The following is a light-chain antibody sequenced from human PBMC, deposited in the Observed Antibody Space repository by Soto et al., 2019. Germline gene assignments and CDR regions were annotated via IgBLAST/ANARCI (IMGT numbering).Light chain of an antibody. Sequence: DIQMTQSPSSLSASVGDSVTITCRASQGINKFLAWFQQKPGTAPKSLISTASRLQSGVPSQFSGSGSGTHFTLTINTLQPEDFATYDCQQYESFPLTFGGGTRVEIK. CDR1: QGINKF. CDR2: TAS. V-gene: IGKV1-16*02. J-gene: IGKJ4*01. CDR3: QQYESFPLT.